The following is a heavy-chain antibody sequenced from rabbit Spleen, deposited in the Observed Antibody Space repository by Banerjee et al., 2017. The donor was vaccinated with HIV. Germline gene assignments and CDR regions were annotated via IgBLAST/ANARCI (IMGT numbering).Heavy chain of an antibody. J-gene: IGHJ4*01. V-gene: IGHV1S47*01. CDR1: GFSFSDRDV. Sequence: QEQLVESGGGLVQPEGSLTLTCKASGFSFSDRDVMCWVRQAPGKGPEWIAYIYPGFGIGNYANSVKGRFTISSDNAQNTVFLQMTSLTASDTATYFCARGSAAMTMVITGYYLNLWGQGTLVTVS. CDR3: ARGSAAMTMVITGYYLNL. D-gene: IGHD2-1*01. CDR2: IYPGFGIG.